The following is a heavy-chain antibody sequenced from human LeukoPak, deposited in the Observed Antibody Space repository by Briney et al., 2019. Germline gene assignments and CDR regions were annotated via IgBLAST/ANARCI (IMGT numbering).Heavy chain of an antibody. V-gene: IGHV3-23*01. J-gene: IGHJ4*02. CDR3: TRDTQSHFDY. CDR2: ISGSGGTT. CDR1: GFMFHSYA. D-gene: IGHD6-19*01. Sequence: GGSLRLSCATSGFMFHSYAMTWVRQAPGKGLEWVSTISGSGGTTYYADSVKGRFTISRDNAKNTLYLQMSSLRVEDTAVYYCTRDTQSHFDYWGQGTLGTVSS.